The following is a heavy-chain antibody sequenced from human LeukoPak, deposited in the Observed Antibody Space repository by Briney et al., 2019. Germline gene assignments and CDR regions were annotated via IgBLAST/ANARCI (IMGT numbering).Heavy chain of an antibody. D-gene: IGHD4-17*01. Sequence: SVKVSCKASGGTFSSYAISWVRQAPGQGLEWMGRIIPILGIANYAQKFQGRVTITADKSTSTAYMELSSLRSEDTAVYYCARDLGASTTPYYYYGMGVWGQGTTVTVSS. CDR3: ARDLGASTTPYYYYGMGV. J-gene: IGHJ6*02. CDR1: GGTFSSYA. CDR2: IIPILGIA. V-gene: IGHV1-69*04.